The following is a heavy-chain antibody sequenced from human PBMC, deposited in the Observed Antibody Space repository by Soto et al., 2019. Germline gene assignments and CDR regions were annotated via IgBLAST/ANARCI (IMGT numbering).Heavy chain of an antibody. CDR1: GGSINSGAYY. Sequence: SETLSLTCTVSGGSINSGAYYWTWIRQHPGKGLEYIGYIFYSGSTYYNPSLRSRVSISMDTSENHFSLKLSSVTAADTAVYYCAGEGDRKGWWFDPWGPG. CDR2: IFYSGST. CDR3: AGEGDRKGWWFDP. V-gene: IGHV4-31*03. J-gene: IGHJ5*02. D-gene: IGHD3-10*01.